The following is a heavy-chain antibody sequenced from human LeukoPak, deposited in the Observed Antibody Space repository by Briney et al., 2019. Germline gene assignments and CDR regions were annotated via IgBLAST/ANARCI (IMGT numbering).Heavy chain of an antibody. CDR3: ARGEVESAADI. Sequence: SETLSLTCTVSGGSISSYYWSWIRQPPGKGLEWIGYIYYSGSTKYNPSLKSRVTISVDKSKNQFSLKLSSVTAADTAVYYCARGEVESAADIWGQGTMVTVSS. CDR1: GGSISSYY. CDR2: IYYSGST. D-gene: IGHD6-13*01. V-gene: IGHV4-59*12. J-gene: IGHJ3*02.